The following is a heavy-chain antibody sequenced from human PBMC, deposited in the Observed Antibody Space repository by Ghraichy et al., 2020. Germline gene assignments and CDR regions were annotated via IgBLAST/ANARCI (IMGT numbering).Heavy chain of an antibody. V-gene: IGHV4-4*02. D-gene: IGHD3-10*01. CDR3: ARVREGGSGSFRYYYYYMDV. Sequence: SETLSLTCAVSGGSISSSNWWSWVRQPPGKGLEWIGEIYHSGSTNYNPSLKSRVTISVDKSKNQFSLKLSSVTAADTAVYYCARVREGGSGSFRYYYYYMDVWGKGTTVTVSS. CDR1: GGSISSSNW. J-gene: IGHJ6*03. CDR2: IYHSGST.